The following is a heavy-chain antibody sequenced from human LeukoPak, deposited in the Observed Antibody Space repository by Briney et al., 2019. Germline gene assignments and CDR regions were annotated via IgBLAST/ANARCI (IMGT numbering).Heavy chain of an antibody. J-gene: IGHJ4*02. CDR3: AKGPGKWELLSYFNY. CDR2: IWYDGSNK. CDR1: GFTFSSYG. Sequence: QPGRSLRLSCAPSGFTFSSYGMHWVRQAPGKGLEWVAVIWYDGSNKYYADSVKGRFTISRDNSKNTLYLQMNSLRAEDTAVYYCAKGPGKWELLSYFNYWGQGTLVTVSS. D-gene: IGHD1-26*01. V-gene: IGHV3-33*06.